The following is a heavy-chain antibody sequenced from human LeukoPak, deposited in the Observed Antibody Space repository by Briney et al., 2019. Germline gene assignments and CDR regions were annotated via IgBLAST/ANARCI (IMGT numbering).Heavy chain of an antibody. CDR3: ARGSVYFDS. Sequence: PSETLSLTCAVSDYSISSSNWWGWIRQPPGKGLEWIGYISYTGSTDYNPSLKSRVTISVDMSKNQFSLKVSSVTAADTAVYYCARGSVYFDSWGQGTLVTVSS. J-gene: IGHJ4*02. CDR2: ISYTGST. V-gene: IGHV4-28*03. CDR1: DYSISSSNW.